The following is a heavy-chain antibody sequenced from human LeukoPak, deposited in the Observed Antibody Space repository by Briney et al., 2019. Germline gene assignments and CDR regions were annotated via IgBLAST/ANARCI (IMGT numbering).Heavy chain of an antibody. CDR1: GGTFSSYA. V-gene: IGHV1-69*13. CDR2: IIPIFGTA. Sequence: GASVKVSCKASGGTFSSYAISWVRQAPGQGLEWMGGIIPIFGTANYAQKFQGRVTINADESTSTAYMELSSLRCEDTAVYYCARDLGDWLPTLFVYWGQGTLVTVSS. CDR3: ARDLGDWLPTLFVY. J-gene: IGHJ4*02. D-gene: IGHD3-9*01.